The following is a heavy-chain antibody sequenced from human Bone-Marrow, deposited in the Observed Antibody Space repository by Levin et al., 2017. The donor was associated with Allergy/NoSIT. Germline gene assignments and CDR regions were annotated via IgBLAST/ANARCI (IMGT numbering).Heavy chain of an antibody. CDR2: IWYDGSNK. CDR3: ARDLIRIVVVPAAIGY. CDR1: GFTFSSYG. V-gene: IGHV3-33*01. J-gene: IGHJ4*02. Sequence: GGSLRLSCAASGFTFSSYGMHWVRQAPGKGLEWVAVIWYDGSNKYYADSVKGRFTISRDNSKNTLYLQMNSLRAEDTAVYYCARDLIRIVVVPAAIGYWGQGTLVTVSS. D-gene: IGHD2-2*01.